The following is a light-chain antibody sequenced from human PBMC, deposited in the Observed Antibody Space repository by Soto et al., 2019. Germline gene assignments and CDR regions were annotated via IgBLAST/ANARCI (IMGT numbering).Light chain of an antibody. CDR3: SSYTSSSTYV. V-gene: IGLV2-14*01. J-gene: IGLJ1*01. CDR1: SSDVGGYNY. Sequence: QSVLTQPASVSGSPGQSITISCTGTSSDVGGYNYVSWYQQHPGKAPKLMIYDVSNRPSGVSNRFSGSKSGNTASLTISRLQAEDEADYYCSSYTSSSTYVLGTGTKVTVL. CDR2: DVS.